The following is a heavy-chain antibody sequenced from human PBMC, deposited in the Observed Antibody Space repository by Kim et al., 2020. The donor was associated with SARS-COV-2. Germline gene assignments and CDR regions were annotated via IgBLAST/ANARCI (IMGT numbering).Heavy chain of an antibody. J-gene: IGHJ4*02. Sequence: ASVKVSCKASGYTFTSYAMHSVRQAPGQRVEWMGWINAGNGNTKNPQKFQVRATITRDTSARTPYMAPSSLRSDETAVYYCARYTDIVGTISLDFWGQ. D-gene: IGHD5-12*01. CDR3: ARYTDIVGTISLDF. CDR2: INAGNGNT. CDR1: GYTFTSYA. V-gene: IGHV1-3*01.